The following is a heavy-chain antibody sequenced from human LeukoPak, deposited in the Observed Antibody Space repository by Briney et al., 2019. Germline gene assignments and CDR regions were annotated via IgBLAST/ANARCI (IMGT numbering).Heavy chain of an antibody. J-gene: IGHJ6*03. CDR2: IKQGGSEK. CDR3: AREGSESLWAHYMDV. V-gene: IGHV3-7*01. Sequence: SGGSLRLSCAASGFTFSSYWMSWVRQAPGKGLEWVANIKQGGSEKYYVDSVKGRFTISRDNAKNSLYLQMNSLRAEDTAVYYCAREGSESLWAHYMDVWGKGTTVTVSS. D-gene: IGHD3-10*01. CDR1: GFTFSSYW.